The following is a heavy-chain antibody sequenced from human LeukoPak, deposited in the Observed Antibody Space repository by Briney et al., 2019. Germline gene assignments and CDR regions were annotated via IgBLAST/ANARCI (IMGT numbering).Heavy chain of an antibody. J-gene: IGHJ4*02. CDR3: ARLSYYDILTGYYTGADY. D-gene: IGHD3-9*01. V-gene: IGHV5-51*01. CDR1: GYSFTSYW. Sequence: GESLKISCKGSGYSFTSYWIGWVRQMPGKGLEWMGIIYPGDSDTRYSPSFQGQVTISADKSISTAYLQWSSLKASDTAMYYCARLSYYDILTGYYTGADYWGQGTLVTVSS. CDR2: IYPGDSDT.